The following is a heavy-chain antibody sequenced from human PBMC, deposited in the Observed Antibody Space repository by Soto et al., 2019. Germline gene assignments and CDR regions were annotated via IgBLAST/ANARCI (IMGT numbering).Heavy chain of an antibody. D-gene: IGHD1-1*01. V-gene: IGHV3-23*01. CDR1: GVTFSSYS. J-gene: IGHJ4*02. CDR2: ISGSGGST. CDR3: ANGTYDS. Sequence: PGLSLATSGVTFSSYSMSWVRQAPGKVLEWVSAISGSGGSTYYADSVKARFTIPRENSKNTMYMKMNSLRAEDTAVYYCANGTYDSWGQGTLVTVSS.